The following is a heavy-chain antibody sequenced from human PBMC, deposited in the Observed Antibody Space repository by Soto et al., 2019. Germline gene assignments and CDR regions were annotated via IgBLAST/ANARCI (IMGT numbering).Heavy chain of an antibody. CDR2: IYHSGST. CDR1: GGSISSGGYS. D-gene: IGHD5-12*01. V-gene: IGHV4-30-2*01. CDR3: AAGGGLPRYY. J-gene: IGHJ4*02. Sequence: QLQLQESGSGLVKPSQTLSLTCAVSGGSISSGGYSWSWIRQPPGKGLEWIGYIYHSGSTYYNPSLKSRVTVPGDRSKNQSSLKLSSVTAADTAVYYCAAGGGLPRYYWGQGTLVTVSS.